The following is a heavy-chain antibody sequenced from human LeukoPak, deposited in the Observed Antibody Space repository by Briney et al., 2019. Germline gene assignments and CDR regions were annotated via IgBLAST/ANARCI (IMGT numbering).Heavy chain of an antibody. CDR2: ISYNGSNK. CDR3: EKGRDNGSEYYFDY. CDR1: GFTFSSYS. D-gene: IGHD3-10*01. V-gene: IGHV3-30*18. J-gene: IGHJ4*02. Sequence: GGSLRLSCAASGFTFSSYSMNWVRQAPGKGLEWVPVISYNGSNKYYADSVKGRFTISRDNSKNTRYLQMNRLRAEDTAVYYCEKGRDNGSEYYFDYWGKGTVVSVSS.